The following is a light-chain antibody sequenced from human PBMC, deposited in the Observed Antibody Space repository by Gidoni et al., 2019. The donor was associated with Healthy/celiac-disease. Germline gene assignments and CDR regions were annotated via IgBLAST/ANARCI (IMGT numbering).Light chain of an antibody. V-gene: IGLV7-46*01. CDR1: TGAVTSGHY. Sequence: QAVVTQEPSLTVSPGGTVTLTCGSSTGAVTSGHYPYWFQQKPGQAPRTLIYDPSNKHSWTPARFSGSLLGGKAALTLSGAQPEDEAEYYCLLSYSGAQGVFGGGTKLTVL. CDR3: LLSYSGAQGV. CDR2: DPS. J-gene: IGLJ3*02.